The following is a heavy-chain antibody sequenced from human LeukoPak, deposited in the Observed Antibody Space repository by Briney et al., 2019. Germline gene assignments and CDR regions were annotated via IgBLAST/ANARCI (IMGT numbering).Heavy chain of an antibody. CDR2: IRNDGSNK. Sequence: GGSLRLSCAASGFTFSSYGMHWVRQAPGKGLEWVAFIRNDGSNKYYADSVKGRFTISRDNSKDTLYLQMNSLRVEDTAVYYCAKDRAGTGYYFDYWGQGTLVTVSS. D-gene: IGHD6-19*01. CDR1: GFTFSSYG. J-gene: IGHJ4*02. V-gene: IGHV3-30*02. CDR3: AKDRAGTGYYFDY.